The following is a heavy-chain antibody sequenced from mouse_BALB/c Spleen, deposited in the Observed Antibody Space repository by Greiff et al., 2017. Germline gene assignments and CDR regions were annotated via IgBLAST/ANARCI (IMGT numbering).Heavy chain of an antibody. D-gene: IGHD4-1*01. V-gene: IGHV2-9-2*01. Sequence: VMLVESGPGLVAPSQSLSITCTVSGFSLTSYDISWIRQPPGKGLEWLGVIWTGGGTNYNSAFMSRLSISKDNSKSQVFLKMNSLQTDDTAIYYCVRNWALYAMDYWGQGTSVTVSS. CDR3: VRNWALYAMDY. J-gene: IGHJ4*01. CDR2: IWTGGGT. CDR1: GFSLTSYD.